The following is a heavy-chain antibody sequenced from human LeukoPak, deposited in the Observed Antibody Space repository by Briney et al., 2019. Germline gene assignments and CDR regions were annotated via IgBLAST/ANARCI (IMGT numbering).Heavy chain of an antibody. V-gene: IGHV3-30*03. CDR1: GFTFSSYG. CDR3: AHSSGYYLVDY. J-gene: IGHJ4*02. CDR2: ISYDGSNK. D-gene: IGHD3-22*01. Sequence: GGSLRLSCAASGFTFSSYGMHWVRQAPGKGLEWVAVISYDGSNKYYADSVKGRFTISRDNSKNPLYLQMNSLRAEDTAVYYCAHSSGYYLVDYWGQGTLVTVSS.